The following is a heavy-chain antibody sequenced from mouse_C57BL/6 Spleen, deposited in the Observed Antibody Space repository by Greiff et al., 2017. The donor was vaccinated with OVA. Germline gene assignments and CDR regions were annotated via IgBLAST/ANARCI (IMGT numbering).Heavy chain of an antibody. CDR3: ALAYYSNYPDY. V-gene: IGHV7-3*01. Sequence: EVHLVESGGGLVQPGGSLSLSCAASGFTFTDYYMSWVRQPPGKALEWLGFIRNKANGYTTEYSASVKGRFTISRDNSQSILYLQMNALRAEDSATYYCALAYYSNYPDYWGQGTTLTVSS. CDR1: GFTFTDYY. D-gene: IGHD2-5*01. J-gene: IGHJ2*01. CDR2: IRNKANGYTT.